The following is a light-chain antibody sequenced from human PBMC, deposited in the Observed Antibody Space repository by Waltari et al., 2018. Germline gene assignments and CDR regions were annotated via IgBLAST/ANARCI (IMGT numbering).Light chain of an antibody. CDR3: QQSQTLPYT. V-gene: IGKV1-39*01. CDR1: QSISIY. CDR2: SAS. Sequence: DIQMTQSPSSLSASVGDRITITCRASQSISIYLNWYQQKPGQAPKLIIYSASSLQSGVPSRFSGSGAGTDFTLTISSLQPEDFATYYCQQSQTLPYTFGQGAKLEIK. J-gene: IGKJ2*01.